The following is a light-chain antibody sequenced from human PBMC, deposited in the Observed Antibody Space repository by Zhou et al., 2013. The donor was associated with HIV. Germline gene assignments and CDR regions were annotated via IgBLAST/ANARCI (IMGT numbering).Light chain of an antibody. J-gene: IGKJ4*01. V-gene: IGKV1-33*01. CDR2: DAS. Sequence: DIQMTQSPSSLSVSVGDRVTITCQASQDIRTYLNWYQQQPGKAPKLLIFDASDLETGVPSRFSGSGSGTDFTFTINSLQPEDIATYYCQQYDHLPTTFGGGTKVEIK. CDR1: QDIRTY. CDR3: QQYDHLPTT.